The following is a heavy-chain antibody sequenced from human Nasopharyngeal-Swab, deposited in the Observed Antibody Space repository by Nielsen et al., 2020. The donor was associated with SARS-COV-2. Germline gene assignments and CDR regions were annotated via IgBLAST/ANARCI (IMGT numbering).Heavy chain of an antibody. CDR1: GGSISSGGYS. V-gene: IGHV4-30-2*01. CDR3: ARDYGSGRENWFDP. Sequence: SETLSLTCAVSGGSISSGGYSWSWIRQPPGKGLEWIGYIYHSGSTYYNPSLKSRVTISVDRSKNQFSLKLSSVTAADTAVYYCARDYGSGRENWFDPWGQGTLVTVSS. D-gene: IGHD3-10*01. CDR2: IYHSGST. J-gene: IGHJ5*02.